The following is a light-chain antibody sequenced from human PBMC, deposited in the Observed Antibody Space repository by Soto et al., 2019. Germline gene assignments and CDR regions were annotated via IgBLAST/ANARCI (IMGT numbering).Light chain of an antibody. J-gene: IGLJ1*01. Sequence: QSALTQPASVSGSPGQSITISCTGSGSDVGGNKYVSWYQQYPGKAPKLMICDVSNRPSGVSNRLSGSKSGNTASLTISGLQAEDEADYYCSAFTGTTYVFGTGTKVTVL. V-gene: IGLV2-14*01. CDR3: SAFTGTTYV. CDR1: GSDVGGNKY. CDR2: DVS.